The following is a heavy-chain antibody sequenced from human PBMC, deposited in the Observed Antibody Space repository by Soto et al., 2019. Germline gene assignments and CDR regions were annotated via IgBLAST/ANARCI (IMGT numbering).Heavy chain of an antibody. D-gene: IGHD3-10*01. J-gene: IGHJ5*02. CDR1: SGSISSSNW. CDR2: IYHSGST. Sequence: SETLSLTCAVSSGSISSSNWWSWVRQPPGKGLEWIGEIYHSGSTNYNPSLKSRVTISVDKSKNQFSLKLSSVTAADTAVYYCARGMITMMVRGRSSWFDPWGQGTLVTVSS. CDR3: ARGMITMMVRGRSSWFDP. V-gene: IGHV4-4*02.